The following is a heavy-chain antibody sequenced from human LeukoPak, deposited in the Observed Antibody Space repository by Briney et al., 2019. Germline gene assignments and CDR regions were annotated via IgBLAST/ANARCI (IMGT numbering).Heavy chain of an antibody. J-gene: IGHJ3*01. CDR2: INPNNSGI. Sequence: GASVKVSCKASGYTFTDYYIQWVGQAPGQGLEWLGGINPNNSGIKYAQKFQGRVTVTRDTYISTAYMELNDVRSDDTAVYYCARRSGGTTTFSDGFEVRGQGTMVTVSS. D-gene: IGHD3-16*01. CDR3: ARRSGGTTTFSDGFEV. V-gene: IGHV1-2*02. CDR1: GYTFTDYY.